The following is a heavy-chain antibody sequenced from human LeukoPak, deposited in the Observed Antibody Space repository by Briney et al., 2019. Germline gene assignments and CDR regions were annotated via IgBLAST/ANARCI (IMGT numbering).Heavy chain of an antibody. CDR2: ISYDGSNK. J-gene: IGHJ6*02. D-gene: IGHD5-12*01. Sequence: GGSLRLSCAASGLTFNRYAMHWVRQAPGKGLEWVAVISYDGSNKYYAGSVKGRFTIPRDNSKNTLYLQMDSLRVEDTAVYFCARGGTEIYYYHYGMDVWGQGTTVTVSS. CDR1: GLTFNRYA. CDR3: ARGGTEIYYYHYGMDV. V-gene: IGHV3-30*04.